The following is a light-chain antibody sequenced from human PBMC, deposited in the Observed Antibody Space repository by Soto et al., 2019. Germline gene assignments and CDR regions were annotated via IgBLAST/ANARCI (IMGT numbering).Light chain of an antibody. CDR1: QSVSSSF. Sequence: EIVLTQSPGTLSLSPGERATLSCRASQSVSSSFLAWYQQKPGQAPRLLIYGASSRATGIPDRFSGSVSGTEFTLTISGLEPEDFAVYYCQQYGSSPWTFGQGTKVEIK. J-gene: IGKJ1*01. V-gene: IGKV3-20*01. CDR3: QQYGSSPWT. CDR2: GAS.